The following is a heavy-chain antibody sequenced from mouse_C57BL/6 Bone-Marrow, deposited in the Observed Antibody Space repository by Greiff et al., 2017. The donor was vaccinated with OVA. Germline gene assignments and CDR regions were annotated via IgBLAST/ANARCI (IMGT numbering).Heavy chain of an antibody. V-gene: IGHV2-6-1*01. CDR1: GFSLTSYG. J-gene: IGHJ4*01. CDR2: IWSDGST. CDR3: ARQSPLYYYGSSYAMDY. D-gene: IGHD1-1*01. Sequence: VKLMESGPGLVAPSQSLSITCTVSGFSLTSYGVHWVRQPPGKGLEWLVVIWSDGSTTYNSALKSRLSISKDNSKSQVFLKMNSLQTDDTAMYYCARQSPLYYYGSSYAMDYWGQGTSVTVSS.